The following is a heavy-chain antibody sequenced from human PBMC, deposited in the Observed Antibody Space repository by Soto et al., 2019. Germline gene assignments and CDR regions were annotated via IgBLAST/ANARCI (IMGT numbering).Heavy chain of an antibody. J-gene: IGHJ5*02. CDR1: GGSISDISYC. CDR3: ARPKSGSDWLDP. CDR2: MFYSGAT. V-gene: IGHV4-39*01. D-gene: IGHD2-15*01. Sequence: PSETLSRTCTVSGGSISDISYCWGWIRQPPGKGLQWIGCMFYSGATYYNPSLKNRVTLSVDTSNNEFSLKLVSVTAPDTAVYYCARPKSGSDWLDPWGQGNLVTVSS.